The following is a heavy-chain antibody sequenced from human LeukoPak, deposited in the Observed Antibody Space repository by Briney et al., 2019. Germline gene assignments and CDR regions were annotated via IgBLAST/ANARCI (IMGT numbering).Heavy chain of an antibody. J-gene: IGHJ4*02. CDR1: GFTLRSYA. V-gene: IGHV3-30*04. CDR2: ISYDGSNK. D-gene: IGHD5-18*01. CDR3: ARDNTAMVSYYFDY. Sequence: PGRSLRLSCAASGFTLRSYAMHWVRQAPGKGLEWVAVISYDGSNKYYADSVKGRFTISRDNSKNTLYLQMNSLRAEDTAVYYCARDNTAMVSYYFDYWGQGTLVTVSS.